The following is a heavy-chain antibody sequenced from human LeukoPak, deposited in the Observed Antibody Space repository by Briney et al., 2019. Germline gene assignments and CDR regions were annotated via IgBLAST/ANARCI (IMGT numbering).Heavy chain of an antibody. V-gene: IGHV4-39*01. D-gene: IGHD3-10*01. CDR3: ARGVLWFGYYYYMDV. CDR1: GGSISSSSYC. CDR2: MYSSATT. J-gene: IGHJ6*03. Sequence: KASETLSLTCTVSGGSISSSSYCWGWIRQPPGKGLEWIANMYSSATTYYNPSLRSRVTMSVDTSKNQFSLKLSSVTAADTAVYYCARGVLWFGYYYYMDVWGKGTTVTVSS.